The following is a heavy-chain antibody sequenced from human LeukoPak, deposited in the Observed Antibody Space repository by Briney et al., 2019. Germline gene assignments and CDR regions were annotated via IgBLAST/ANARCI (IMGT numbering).Heavy chain of an antibody. D-gene: IGHD2-21*02. CDR3: AKDLAYCGGDCYLRRWANYYYGMDV. Sequence: GGSLRLSCAASGFTFSSSGMDWVRQAPGKGLEWVAVIWYDGSKKYYTDSVKGRFTISRDDSKNTLYLQMNSLRAEDTAVYYCAKDLAYCGGDCYLRRWANYYYGMDVWGQGTTVTVSS. J-gene: IGHJ6*02. CDR2: IWYDGSKK. CDR1: GFTFSSSG. V-gene: IGHV3-33*06.